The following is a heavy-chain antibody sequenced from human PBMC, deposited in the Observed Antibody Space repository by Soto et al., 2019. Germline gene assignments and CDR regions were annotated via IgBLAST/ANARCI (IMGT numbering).Heavy chain of an antibody. V-gene: IGHV3-53*01. D-gene: IGHD2-21*01. CDR1: GLTVSRNY. Sequence: GGSLRLSCAASGLTVSRNYMSWVRQAPGKGLEWVSVIYSGGSTYYADSVKGRFTISRDNSKNTLYLQMNSLRAEDTAVYYCARDRYFGGSYYYGMDVWGQGTTVTVSS. CDR3: ARDRYFGGSYYYGMDV. CDR2: IYSGGST. J-gene: IGHJ6*02.